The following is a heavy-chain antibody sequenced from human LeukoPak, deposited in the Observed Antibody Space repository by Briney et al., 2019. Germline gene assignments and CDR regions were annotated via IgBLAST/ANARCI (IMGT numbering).Heavy chain of an antibody. CDR3: ARDSRNYGDYVFDY. Sequence: PSETLSLTCTVSGGSISSYYWSWIRQPPGKGLEWIGYIYYSGSTYYNPSLKSRVTMSVDTSKNQFSLKLSSVTAADTAVYYCARDSRNYGDYVFDYWGQGTLVTVSS. J-gene: IGHJ4*02. V-gene: IGHV4-59*12. D-gene: IGHD4-17*01. CDR1: GGSISSYY. CDR2: IYYSGST.